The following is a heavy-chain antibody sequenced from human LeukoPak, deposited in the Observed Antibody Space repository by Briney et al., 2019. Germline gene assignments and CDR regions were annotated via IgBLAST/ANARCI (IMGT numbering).Heavy chain of an antibody. D-gene: IGHD1-7*01. J-gene: IGHJ4*02. CDR1: GGSISSSSYY. Sequence: PSETLSLTCTVSGGSISSSSYYWGWIRQPPGKGLEWIGSIYYSGSTYYNPSLKSRVTISVDTSKNQFSLKLSSVTAADTAVYYCARRDITGTTAGYYFDYWGQGTLVTVSS. V-gene: IGHV4-39*01. CDR3: ARRDITGTTAGYYFDY. CDR2: IYYSGST.